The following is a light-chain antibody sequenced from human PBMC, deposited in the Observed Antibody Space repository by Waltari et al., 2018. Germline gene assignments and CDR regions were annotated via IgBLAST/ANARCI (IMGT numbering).Light chain of an antibody. CDR1: NSNIRSNT. J-gene: IGLJ2*01. V-gene: IGLV1-44*01. CDR2: NNN. CDR3: AGWDDSLNGVV. Sequence: QSVLTQPPSASGTPGQRVTISCSGSNSNIRSNTVNWYQHLPGTAPKLLIYNNNQRPSGVPDRFSGSKSGTSASLAISGLLSEDEGDYYCAGWDDSLNGVVFGGGTKLTVL.